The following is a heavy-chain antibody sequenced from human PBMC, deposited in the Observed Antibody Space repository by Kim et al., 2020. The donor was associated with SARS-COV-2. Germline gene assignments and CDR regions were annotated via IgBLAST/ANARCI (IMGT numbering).Heavy chain of an antibody. J-gene: IGHJ4*02. V-gene: IGHV1-3*04. CDR2: INTGNGNS. CDR3: ARDGGAYAFGY. D-gene: IGHD3-10*01. Sequence: ASVKVSCKASGYTFTAYGIHWVRQAPGHGLEWMAWINTGNGNSGSSQNFQGRVTITRDTSASTVYMELSSLTSEDTAVYYCARDGGAYAFGYWGQGTLVTVYS. CDR1: GYTFTAYG.